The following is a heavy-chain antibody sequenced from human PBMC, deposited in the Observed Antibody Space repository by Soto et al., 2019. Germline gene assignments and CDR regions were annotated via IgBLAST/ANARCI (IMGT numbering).Heavy chain of an antibody. CDR1: GFTVSSYA. CDR3: ARDVFQEDV. Sequence: QVQLVESGGGVVQPGRSLRLSCAASGFTVSSYAMRSVRQAPGKGLEWVAVILSDGSNKWYVDSVKGRFTISRDNSKNTLYLQMNSLRAEDTAVYYCARDVFQEDVWGQGTTVTVSS. CDR2: ILSDGSNK. J-gene: IGHJ6*02. V-gene: IGHV3-30-3*01.